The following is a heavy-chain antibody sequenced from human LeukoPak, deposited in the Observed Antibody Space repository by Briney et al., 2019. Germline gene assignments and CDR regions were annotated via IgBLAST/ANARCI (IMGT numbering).Heavy chain of an antibody. V-gene: IGHV4-30-2*01. CDR3: ARAPIGDRDAFDI. CDR2: IYHSGST. Sequence: SETLSLTCAVSGGSISSGGYSWSWIRQPPGKGPEWIGYIYHSGSTYYNPSLKSRVTISVDRSKNQFSLKLSSVTAADTAVYYCARAPIGDRDAFDIWGQGTMVTVSS. J-gene: IGHJ3*02. CDR1: GGSISSGGYS. D-gene: IGHD4-17*01.